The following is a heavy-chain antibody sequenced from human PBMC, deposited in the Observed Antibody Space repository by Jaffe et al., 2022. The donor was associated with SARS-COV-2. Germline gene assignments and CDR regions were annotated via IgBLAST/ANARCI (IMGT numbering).Heavy chain of an antibody. CDR1: GGSISSYF. J-gene: IGHJ4*02. CDR2: IYYSGST. V-gene: IGHV4-59*08. D-gene: IGHD2-2*01. CDR3: ARTIGLVDPIDY. Sequence: QVQLQESGPGLVKPSETLSLTCTVSGGSISSYFWSWIRQPPGKGLEWIGYIYYSGSTNYNPSLKSRVTISVDTSKNQFSLKLSSVTAADTAVYYCARTIGLVDPIDYWGQGTLVTVSS.